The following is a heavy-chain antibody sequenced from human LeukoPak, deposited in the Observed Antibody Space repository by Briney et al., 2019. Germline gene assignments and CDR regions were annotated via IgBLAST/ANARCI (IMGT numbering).Heavy chain of an antibody. CDR2: ISAYNGDT. V-gene: IGHV1-18*01. Sequence: ASVKVSCKASGYTFTSYRISWVRQAPGQGLEWMGWISAYNGDTNYAQKLQGRVTMTTDTSTSTAYMELRSLRSDDTAVYYCARECDSSGYYYFDYWGQGTLVTVSS. D-gene: IGHD3-22*01. CDR3: ARECDSSGYYYFDY. CDR1: GYTFTSYR. J-gene: IGHJ4*02.